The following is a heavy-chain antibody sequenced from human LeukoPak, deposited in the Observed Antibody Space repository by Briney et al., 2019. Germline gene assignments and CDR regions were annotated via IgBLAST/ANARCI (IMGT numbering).Heavy chain of an antibody. CDR3: AKCLEGGGSCFVVY. D-gene: IGHD2-15*01. V-gene: IGHV3-23*01. CDR2: ISGSGGST. J-gene: IGHJ4*02. CDR1: GFTFSSYA. Sequence: PGGSLRLSCAASGFTFSSYAVSWVRQAPGKGLEWVSAISGSGGSTYYADSVKGRFTISRDNSKNTLYLQMNSLRAEDTAVYYCAKCLEGGGSCFVVYWGQGTLVTVSS.